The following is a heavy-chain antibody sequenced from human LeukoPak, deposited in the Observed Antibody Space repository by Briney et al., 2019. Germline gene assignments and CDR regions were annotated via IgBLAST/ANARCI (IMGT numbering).Heavy chain of an antibody. V-gene: IGHV3-21*01. J-gene: IGHJ4*02. D-gene: IGHD1-26*01. CDR3: ARGARYSGSYYGY. Sequence: PGGSLRLSCAASGFTFSSYSMNWVRQAPWKGLEWVSSISSSSSYIYYADSVKGRFTISRDNAKNSLYLQMNSLRAEDTAVYYCARGARYSGSYYGYRGQGTLVTVSS. CDR1: GFTFSSYS. CDR2: ISSSSSYI.